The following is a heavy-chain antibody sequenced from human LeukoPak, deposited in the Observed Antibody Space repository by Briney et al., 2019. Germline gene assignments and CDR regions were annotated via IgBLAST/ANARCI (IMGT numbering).Heavy chain of an antibody. J-gene: IGHJ4*02. CDR3: ARRGREQWLVFFDY. Sequence: ASVNVSCKASGYTFTSYAMHWVRQAPGQRLEWMGWINAGNGNTKYSQKFQGRVTITRDTSASTAYMELSSLRSEDTAVYYCARRGREQWLVFFDYWGQGTLVTVSS. CDR2: INAGNGNT. V-gene: IGHV1-3*01. CDR1: GYTFTSYA. D-gene: IGHD6-19*01.